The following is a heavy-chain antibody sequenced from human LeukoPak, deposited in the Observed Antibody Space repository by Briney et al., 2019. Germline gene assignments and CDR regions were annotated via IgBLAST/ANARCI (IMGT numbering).Heavy chain of an antibody. CDR1: GGTFSSYA. D-gene: IGHD6-13*01. J-gene: IGHJ5*02. CDR2: IIPIFGTA. Sequence: ASVKVSCKASGGTFSSYAISWVRQAPGQGLEWMGGIIPIFGTANYAQKFQGRVTITTDESTSTAYMELSSLRSEDTAVYYCARNKPAAGTLKSHWFDPWSQGTLVTVSS. V-gene: IGHV1-69*05. CDR3: ARNKPAAGTLKSHWFDP.